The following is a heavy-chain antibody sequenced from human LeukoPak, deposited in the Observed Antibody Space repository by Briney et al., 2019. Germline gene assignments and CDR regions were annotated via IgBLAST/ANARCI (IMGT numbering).Heavy chain of an antibody. D-gene: IGHD4-17*01. CDR2: IYSGGST. V-gene: IGHV3-66*01. Sequence: GGSLRLSCAASGFTFSSNYMSWVRQAPGKGLEWVSVIYSGGSTYYADSVKGRFTISRDNSKNTLYLQMNSLRAEDTAVYYCARGPDYGDFYDYWGQGTPVTVSS. CDR1: GFTFSSNY. CDR3: ARGPDYGDFYDY. J-gene: IGHJ4*02.